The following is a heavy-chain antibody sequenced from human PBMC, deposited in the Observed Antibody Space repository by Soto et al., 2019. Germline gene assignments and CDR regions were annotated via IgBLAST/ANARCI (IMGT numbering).Heavy chain of an antibody. CDR1: GGTFSSYA. D-gene: IGHD4-17*01. Sequence: SVKVSCKASGGTFSSYAISWVRQAPGQGLEWMGGIIPIFGTANYAQKFQGRVTITADESTSTAYMELSSLRSEDTAVYYCARDPYGDYTTGYYGMDVWGHGTTVTVSS. V-gene: IGHV1-69*13. CDR3: ARDPYGDYTTGYYGMDV. J-gene: IGHJ6*02. CDR2: IIPIFGTA.